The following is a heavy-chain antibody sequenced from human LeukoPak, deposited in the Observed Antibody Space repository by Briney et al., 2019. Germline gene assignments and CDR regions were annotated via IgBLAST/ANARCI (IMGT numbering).Heavy chain of an antibody. Sequence: GGSLRLSCVGSRFSFSSFEYNWFRQAPGKGLEWVSYVSVSGDEIHHADSVKGRFTISRDNAKNSVFLQMNSLRAEDTAIYYCARDRSIIMDRGTPDAFDIWGQGTMVTVSS. D-gene: IGHD3-10*01. J-gene: IGHJ3*02. CDR1: RFSFSSFE. V-gene: IGHV3-48*03. CDR3: ARDRSIIMDRGTPDAFDI. CDR2: VSVSGDEI.